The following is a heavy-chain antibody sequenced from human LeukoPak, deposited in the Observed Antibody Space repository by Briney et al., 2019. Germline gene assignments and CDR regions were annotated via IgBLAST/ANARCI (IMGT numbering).Heavy chain of an antibody. Sequence: SETLSLTCTVSGGSISSYYWSWIRQPPGKGLEWIGEIYDSGSTNYNPSLKSRVTISVDKSKNQFSLKLSSVTAADTAVYFCATYDVVAAIFVYWGQGTLVTVSS. CDR3: ATYDVVAAIFVY. CDR2: IYDSGST. J-gene: IGHJ4*02. CDR1: GGSISSYY. V-gene: IGHV4-59*12. D-gene: IGHD2-15*01.